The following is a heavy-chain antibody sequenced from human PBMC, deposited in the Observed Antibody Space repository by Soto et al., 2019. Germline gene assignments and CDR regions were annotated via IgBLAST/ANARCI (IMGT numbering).Heavy chain of an antibody. D-gene: IGHD3-16*01. CDR2: IYQTGST. V-gene: IGHV4-4*02. CDR3: ARVWGALAPIAGWFGP. J-gene: IGHJ5*02. Sequence: QVQLQESGPGLVKPSGTLSLTCAVSNGSITSGNWCSWVRQPPGKGLEWIGDIYQTGSTNYNPSLRSRFIISVDNSKNNFYLSLSSVTAADTAVYFCARVWGALAPIAGWFGPWGRGILVTVSS. CDR1: NGSITSGNW.